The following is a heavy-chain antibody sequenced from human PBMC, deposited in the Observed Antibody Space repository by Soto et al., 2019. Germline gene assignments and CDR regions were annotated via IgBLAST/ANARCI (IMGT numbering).Heavy chain of an antibody. Sequence: SETLSLTCAVYGGSLRGYYWSWIRQPPGMALEWIGEINHSGSTNYNPSLKSRVTISVDTSKNHISLKVMSVIVADTAVFYCARGGAVAGPFDYCGPGSKVTVYS. V-gene: IGHV4-34*01. CDR3: ARGGAVAGPFDY. CDR1: GGSLRGYY. J-gene: IGHJ4*02. D-gene: IGHD6-19*01. CDR2: INHSGST.